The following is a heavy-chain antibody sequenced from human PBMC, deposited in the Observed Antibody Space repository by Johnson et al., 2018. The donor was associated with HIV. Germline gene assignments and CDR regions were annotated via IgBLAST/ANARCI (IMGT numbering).Heavy chain of an antibody. CDR1: GFIFSSHA. Sequence: EVQLVESGGGAVQPGGSLRLSCVVSGFIFSSHAMNWVRQAPGKGLEWVSGISGGGGSPFYADSVKGRFAISRDNAKSTLYLLMNYLTPEDTAMYYCAVGIQLWFASEGDAFDIWGQGAMVSVSS. V-gene: IGHV3-23*04. CDR2: ISGGGGSP. D-gene: IGHD5-18*01. CDR3: AVGIQLWFASEGDAFDI. J-gene: IGHJ3*02.